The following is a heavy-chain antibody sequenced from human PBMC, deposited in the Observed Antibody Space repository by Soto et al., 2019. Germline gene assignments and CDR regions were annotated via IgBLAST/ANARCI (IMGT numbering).Heavy chain of an antibody. CDR2: IYYSGST. D-gene: IGHD2-2*01. CDR1: GDSISSYY. V-gene: IGHV4-59*08. Sequence: TSETLSLTCTVSGDSISSYYWNWIRQPPGKGLEWIGYIYYSGSTNYNPSLKSRVTISVDTSKNQFSLKLSSVTAADTAVYYCARHFPGPRVEYQLPRPYYYYYGMDVWGQGTTVTVSS. J-gene: IGHJ6*02. CDR3: ARHFPGPRVEYQLPRPYYYYYGMDV.